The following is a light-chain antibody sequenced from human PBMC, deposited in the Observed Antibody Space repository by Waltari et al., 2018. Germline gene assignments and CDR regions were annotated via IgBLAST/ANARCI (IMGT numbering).Light chain of an antibody. J-gene: IGLJ3*02. CDR3: ASWDDSLNGHWV. CDR2: RTD. Sequence: QSVLTQPPSTSGTPGQRVTISCSGSASNIGHNLVNWYQQLPGKAPKLLIYRTDRVLSGGPARFSCSKFGTSASLAISGLQSEDEAAYFCASWDDSLNGHWVFGGGTKVTVL. CDR1: ASNIGHNL. V-gene: IGLV1-44*01.